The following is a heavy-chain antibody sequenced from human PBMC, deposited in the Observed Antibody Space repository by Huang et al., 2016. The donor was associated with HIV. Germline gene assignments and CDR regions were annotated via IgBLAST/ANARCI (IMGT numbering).Heavy chain of an antibody. CDR3: AREGITPSGTEVSGFDF. CDR1: GFSILIYY. D-gene: IGHD6-13*01. CDR2: VNPSGGGA. Sequence: QVQLVQSGAEVKKPGASVTISCKASGFSILIYYIHWVRQAPGQGLEWKGIVNPSGGGADYAKKFKGRVTMTRETSTRTLYMELSSLRSEDTAVYYCAREGITPSGTEVSGFDFWGQGTPVSVSS. V-gene: IGHV1-46*03. J-gene: IGHJ5*01.